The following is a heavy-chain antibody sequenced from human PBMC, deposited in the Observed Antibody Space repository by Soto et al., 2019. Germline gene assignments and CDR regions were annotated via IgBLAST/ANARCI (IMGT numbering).Heavy chain of an antibody. J-gene: IGHJ4*02. Sequence: PGGSLRLSCAASGASGSTFSDHHMDWVRQAPGKGLEWVSAISGGGNDRFYADSVKGRFTISRDNSKNTLYLHMNSLRAEDTAVHYCARSLFIAATDTEPFDSWGQGTLVTVSS. CDR1: GSTFSDHH. D-gene: IGHD6-13*01. CDR3: ARSLFIAATDTEPFDS. V-gene: IGHV3-23*01. CDR2: ISGGGNDR.